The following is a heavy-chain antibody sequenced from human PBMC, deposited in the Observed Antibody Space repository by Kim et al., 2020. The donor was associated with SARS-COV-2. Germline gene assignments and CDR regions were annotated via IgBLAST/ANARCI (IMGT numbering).Heavy chain of an antibody. J-gene: IGHJ6*02. CDR3: ARNGKRIAGMRYFSYQKAMDV. CDR1: GYTFTSYG. V-gene: IGHV1-18*01. CDR2: INTDTDNT. Sequence: ASVKVSCKTSGYTFTSYGISWVRQAPGQGLEWMGWINTDTDNTKYAQSFQGRISVTTVTSTTTAYMELRSLRPDDTAVYFCARNGKRIAGMRYFSYQKAMDVWGPGITVIVSS. D-gene: IGHD6-6*01.